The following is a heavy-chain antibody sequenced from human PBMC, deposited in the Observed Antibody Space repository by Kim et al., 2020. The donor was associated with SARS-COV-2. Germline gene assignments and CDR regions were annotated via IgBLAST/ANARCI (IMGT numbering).Heavy chain of an antibody. V-gene: IGHV1-8*01. CDR1: GYTFTSYD. J-gene: IGHJ5*02. Sequence: ASVKVSCKASGYTFTSYDINWVRQATGQGLEWMGWMNPNSGNTGYAQKFQGRVTMTRNTSISTAYMELSSLRSEDTAVYYCARGPDPYNWNYNYQFSWNYQQNWFDPWGQGTLVTVSS. CDR2: MNPNSGNT. CDR3: ARGPDPYNWNYNYQFSWNYQQNWFDP. D-gene: IGHD1-7*01.